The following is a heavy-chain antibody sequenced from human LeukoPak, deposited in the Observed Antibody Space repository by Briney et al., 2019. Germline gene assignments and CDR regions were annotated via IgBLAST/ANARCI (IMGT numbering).Heavy chain of an antibody. CDR3: ARREYYDSSGYYVNDAFDI. V-gene: IGHV1-3*01. CDR1: GYTFTSYA. D-gene: IGHD3-22*01. Sequence: ASVKVSGKASGYTFTSYAMHWVRQAPGQRLEWMGWINAGNGNTKYSQKFQGRVTITRDTSASTAYMELSSLRSEDTAVYYCARREYYDSSGYYVNDAFDIWGQGTMVTVSS. CDR2: INAGNGNT. J-gene: IGHJ3*02.